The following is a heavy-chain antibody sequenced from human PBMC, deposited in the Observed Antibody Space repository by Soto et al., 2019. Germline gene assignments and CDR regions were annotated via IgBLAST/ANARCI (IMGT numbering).Heavy chain of an antibody. CDR3: VKASDGAWPYYFDS. CDR2: IRQDGGQM. J-gene: IGHJ4*02. CDR1: RITFIGYW. V-gene: IGHV3-7*05. Sequence: GGSLRLSCVASRITFIGYWMSWVRQAPGRGLEWVATIRQDGGQMYYVDSVKGRFTISRDRAKNSLYLQMNSLTVEDTALYFCVKASDGAWPYYFDSWGQGTLVTVSS. D-gene: IGHD5-12*01.